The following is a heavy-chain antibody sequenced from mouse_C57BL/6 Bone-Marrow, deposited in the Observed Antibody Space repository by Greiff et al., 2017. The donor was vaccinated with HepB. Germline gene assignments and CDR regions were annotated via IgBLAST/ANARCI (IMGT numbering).Heavy chain of an antibody. CDR2: ISSGGSYT. D-gene: IGHD2-1*01. CDR3: ASPIYYGTSWFAY. Sequence: EVQVVESGGDLVKPGGSLKLSCAASGFTFSSYGMSWVRQTPDKRLEWVATISSGGSYTYYPDSVKGRFTISRDNAKNTLYLQMSSLKSEDTAMYYCASPIYYGTSWFAYWGQGTLVTVSA. V-gene: IGHV5-6*01. J-gene: IGHJ3*01. CDR1: GFTFSSYG.